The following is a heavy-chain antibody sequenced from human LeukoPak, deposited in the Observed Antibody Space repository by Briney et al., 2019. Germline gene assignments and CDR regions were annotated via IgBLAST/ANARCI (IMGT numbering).Heavy chain of an antibody. Sequence: GRSLRLSCAASGFTFDDYAMHWVRQAPGKGLEWVSGISWNSGSIGYADSVKGRFTISRDNAKNSLYLQMNSLRAEDTALYYCAKDLAYSTDAFDIWGQGTMVTVSS. CDR1: GFTFDDYA. J-gene: IGHJ3*02. CDR2: ISWNSGSI. CDR3: AKDLAYSTDAFDI. V-gene: IGHV3-9*01. D-gene: IGHD6-13*01.